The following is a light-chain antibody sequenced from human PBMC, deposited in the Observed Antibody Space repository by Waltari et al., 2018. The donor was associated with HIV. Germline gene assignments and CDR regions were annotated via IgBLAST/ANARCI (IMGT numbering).Light chain of an antibody. J-gene: IGLJ3*02. Sequence: QSVLTQPPSASGTPGQRVTISCSGSSSNIGSTSVNWFQQVPGTAPKLLMYSGNQRPSGVPDRFSGAKSGTSASLASSGLQSEDEADYYCAAWDDSLDAWVFGGGTRLTVL. CDR3: AAWDDSLDAWV. CDR1: SSNIGSTS. CDR2: SGN. V-gene: IGLV1-44*01.